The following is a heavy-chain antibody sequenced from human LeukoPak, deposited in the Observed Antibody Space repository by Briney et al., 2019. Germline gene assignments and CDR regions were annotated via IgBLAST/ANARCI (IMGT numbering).Heavy chain of an antibody. V-gene: IGHV1-2*02. Sequence: GASVKVSCKASGYTFTGYGISWVRQAPGQGLEWMGWINPNTGGTNYAQKFQGRVTMTRDTSISTAYMELSRLRSDDTAVYYCARDSDHDSKSPWGQGTLVAVSS. CDR1: GYTFTGYG. J-gene: IGHJ5*02. D-gene: IGHD4-11*01. CDR3: ARDSDHDSKSP. CDR2: INPNTGGT.